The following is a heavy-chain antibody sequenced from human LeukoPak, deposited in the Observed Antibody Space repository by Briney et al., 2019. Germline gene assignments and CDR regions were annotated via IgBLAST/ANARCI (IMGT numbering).Heavy chain of an antibody. CDR3: ARDIKGYGDYGD. V-gene: IGHV4-59*01. CDR1: GGSISSYY. Sequence: SETLSLTCTVSGGSISSYYWSWIRQPPGKGLGWIGYIYYSGSTNYNPSLKSRVTISVDTSKNQFSLKLSSVTAADTAVYYCARDIKGYGDYGDWGQGTLVTVSS. D-gene: IGHD4-17*01. J-gene: IGHJ4*02. CDR2: IYYSGST.